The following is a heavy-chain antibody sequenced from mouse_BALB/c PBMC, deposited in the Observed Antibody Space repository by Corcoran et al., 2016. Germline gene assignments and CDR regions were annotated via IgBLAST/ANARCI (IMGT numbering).Heavy chain of an antibody. V-gene: IGHV14-3*02. CDR1: GFNIKDTY. D-gene: IGHD2-1*01. J-gene: IGHJ3*01. CDR2: IDPANGNT. CDR3: ARKGYGNYRGDWFAY. Sequence: EVQLQQSGAELVKPGASVKLSCTASGFNIKDTYMHWVKQRPEQGLEWIGRIDPANGNTKYDTKFQGKATITADTSSNTAYLQLSSLTSEDTAVYYCARKGYGNYRGDWFAYWGQGTLVTVSA.